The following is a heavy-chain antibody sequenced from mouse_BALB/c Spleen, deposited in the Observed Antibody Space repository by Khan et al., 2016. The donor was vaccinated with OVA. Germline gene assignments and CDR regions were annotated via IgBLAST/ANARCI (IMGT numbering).Heavy chain of an antibody. J-gene: IGHJ4*01. CDR1: GYSITSNYA. CDR3: ARRNYYGYGMGY. V-gene: IGHV3-2*02. D-gene: IGHD1-1*01. Sequence: EVQLQESGPGLVQPSQSLSLTCTVTGYSITSNYAWNWIRQFPGNKLEWMGYISYSGSTNYKPSLKSRIYITRDTSKNQFFLQLNSVTTEDTATYYCARRNYYGYGMGYWGQGTSITVSS. CDR2: ISYSGST.